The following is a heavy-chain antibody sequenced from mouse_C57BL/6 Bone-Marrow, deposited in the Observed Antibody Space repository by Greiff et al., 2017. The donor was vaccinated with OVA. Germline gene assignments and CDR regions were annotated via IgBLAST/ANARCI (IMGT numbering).Heavy chain of an antibody. CDR2: IDPENGDT. Sequence: VQLQQSGAELVRPGASVTLSFPSSVFHITDDYMHWVKQRPEQGLEWIGWIDPENGDTEYASKFQGKATITADTSSNTAYLQLSSLTSEDTAVYYCTSYGNFDYWGQGTTLTVSS. CDR1: VFHITDDY. CDR3: TSYGNFDY. D-gene: IGHD2-1*01. V-gene: IGHV14-4*01. J-gene: IGHJ2*01.